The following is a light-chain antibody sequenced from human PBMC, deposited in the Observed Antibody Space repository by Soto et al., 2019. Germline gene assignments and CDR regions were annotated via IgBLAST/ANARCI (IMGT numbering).Light chain of an antibody. Sequence: QSVLTQPASVSGSPGQSITISCTGTRSVIGAYNFVSWYQQHPGEVPKLILYDVNVRPSGVSNRFSGSKSGNTASLTISGLQAEDEADYYCTSWTTSTTMIFGGGTKLTVL. J-gene: IGLJ2*01. CDR3: TSWTTSTTMI. V-gene: IGLV2-14*03. CDR2: DVN. CDR1: RSVIGAYNF.